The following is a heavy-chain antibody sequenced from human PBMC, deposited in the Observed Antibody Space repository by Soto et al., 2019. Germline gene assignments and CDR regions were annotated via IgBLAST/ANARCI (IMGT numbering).Heavy chain of an antibody. Sequence: QVQLVQSGAEVKKPGGSVKVSCMASGYTFTDLGISWVRQAPGQGLEWMGWSSTYNGDTRYAQKAQDRVTLTTDTSTSTAYMELRSLRSDDTAVYYCAREYCTRSSCYGVDYWGQGTLVTDSS. V-gene: IGHV1-18*01. CDR3: AREYCTRSSCYGVDY. J-gene: IGHJ4*02. CDR2: SSTYNGDT. D-gene: IGHD2-2*01. CDR1: GYTFTDLG.